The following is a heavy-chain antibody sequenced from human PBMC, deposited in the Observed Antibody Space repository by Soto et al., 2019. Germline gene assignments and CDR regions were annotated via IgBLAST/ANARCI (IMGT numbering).Heavy chain of an antibody. CDR2: IWYDGSNK. CDR3: AAATTWNFPFPY. V-gene: IGHV3-33*03. D-gene: IGHD1-7*01. Sequence: QAQLVESGGGVVQPGTSLRLSCAASGFTISTHGMHWVRQAPGKGLEWLANIWYDGSNKFYAESVKGRFSISKDNSKNTLYLQMSSLRAEDTAVYYCAAATTWNFPFPYRGQGNQVTVSS. J-gene: IGHJ4*02. CDR1: GFTISTHG.